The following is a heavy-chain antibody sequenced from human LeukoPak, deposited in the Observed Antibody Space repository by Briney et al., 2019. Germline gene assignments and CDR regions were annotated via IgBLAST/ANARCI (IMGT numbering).Heavy chain of an antibody. V-gene: IGHV3-66*02. Sequence: GGSLRLSCAASGFTVSSNYMSLVRQAPGKGLEWVSVIYSGGSTYYADSVKGRFTISRDNSKNTLYLQMNSLRAEDTAVYYCARDYYDSSGAGSLWGQGTLVTVSS. CDR2: IYSGGST. CDR1: GFTVSSNY. D-gene: IGHD3-22*01. CDR3: ARDYYDSSGAGSL. J-gene: IGHJ4*02.